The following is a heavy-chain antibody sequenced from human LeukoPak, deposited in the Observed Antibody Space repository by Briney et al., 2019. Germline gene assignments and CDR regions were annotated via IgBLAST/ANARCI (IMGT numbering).Heavy chain of an antibody. CDR1: GFTFSSYG. CDR2: IWYDGSNK. J-gene: IGHJ5*02. D-gene: IGHD6-13*01. V-gene: IGHV3-33*06. CDR3: AKDEEYSAAGNNWLDP. Sequence: GGSLRLSCAASGFTFSSYGMHWVRQAPGKGLEWVAVIWYDGSNKYYADSVKGRFTISRDNSKNTLYLQMNSLRAEDTAVYYCAKDEEYSAAGNNWLDPWGQGTLVTVSS.